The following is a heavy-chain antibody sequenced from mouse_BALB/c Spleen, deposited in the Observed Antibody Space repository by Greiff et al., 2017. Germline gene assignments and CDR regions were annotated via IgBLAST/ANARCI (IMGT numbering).Heavy chain of an antibody. CDR2: ILPGSGST. CDR1: GYTFSSYW. V-gene: IGHV1-9*01. Sequence: QVQLKESGAELMKPGASVKISCKATGYTFSSYWIEWVKQRPGHGLEWIGEILPGSGSTNYNEKFKGKATFTADTSSNTAYMQLSSLTSEDSAVYYCARGGNPRPYAMDYWGQGTSVTVSS. CDR3: ARGGNPRPYAMDY. J-gene: IGHJ4*01. D-gene: IGHD2-1*01.